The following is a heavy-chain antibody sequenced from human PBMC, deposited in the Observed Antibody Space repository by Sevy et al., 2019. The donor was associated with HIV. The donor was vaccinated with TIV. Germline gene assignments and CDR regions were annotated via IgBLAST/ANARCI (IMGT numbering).Heavy chain of an antibody. CDR2: ISAYNGNT. Sequence: ASVKVSCKASGYTFTSYGISWVRQATGQGLEWMGWISAYNGNTNYAQKLQGRVTMTTDTSTSTAYMELRSLRSDDTAVYYCAREGYYDSSGYWARDDAFDIWGQGTMVTVSS. D-gene: IGHD3-22*01. CDR3: AREGYYDSSGYWARDDAFDI. J-gene: IGHJ3*02. V-gene: IGHV1-18*04. CDR1: GYTFTSYG.